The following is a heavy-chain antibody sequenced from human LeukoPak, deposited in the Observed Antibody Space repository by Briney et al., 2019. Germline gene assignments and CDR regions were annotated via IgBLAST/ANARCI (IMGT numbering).Heavy chain of an antibody. Sequence: SETLSLTCTVSGGSISTYYWSWIRQPPGKGLEYIGYIYYSGSTNYNPSLKSRVTMSLDTSKNQFSLKLSSVIAADTAVYYCAREEVPHGFDIWGQGTMVTVSS. V-gene: IGHV4-59*01. J-gene: IGHJ3*02. CDR1: GGSISTYY. CDR2: IYYSGST. CDR3: AREEVPHGFDI.